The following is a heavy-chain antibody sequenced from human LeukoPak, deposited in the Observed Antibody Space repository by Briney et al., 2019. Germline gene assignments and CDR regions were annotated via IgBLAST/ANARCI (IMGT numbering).Heavy chain of an antibody. CDR3: ARECSSTTFLDY. CDR2: INPNSGGT. V-gene: IGHV1-2*02. CDR1: GYTFTGYY. D-gene: IGHD2-2*01. J-gene: IGHJ4*02. Sequence: ASVKVSCKASGYTFTGYYMHWVRQAPGQGLEWMGWINPNSGGTNYAQKFQGRVTMTRDTSISTAYMELSRLRSDDTAVYYCARECSSTTFLDYWGQGTLVTVSS.